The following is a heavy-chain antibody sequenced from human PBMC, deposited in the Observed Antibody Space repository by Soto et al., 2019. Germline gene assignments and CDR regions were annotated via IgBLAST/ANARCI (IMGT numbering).Heavy chain of an antibody. CDR3: AKHNSGNYHGGFDY. CDR2: FSGSGGST. CDR1: GFTFNSYA. D-gene: IGHD1-26*01. J-gene: IGHJ4*02. V-gene: IGHV3-23*01. Sequence: PGGSLRLSCAASGFTFNSYAMSWVRQAPGKGLECVSTFSGSGGSTYYADSVKGRFTISSDNSKNTLFLQMNSLRAEDTAVYYCAKHNSGNYHGGFDYWGQGTLVTVSS.